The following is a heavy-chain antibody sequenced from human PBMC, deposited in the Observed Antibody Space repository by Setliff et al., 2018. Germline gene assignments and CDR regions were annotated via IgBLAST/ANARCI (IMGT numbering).Heavy chain of an antibody. D-gene: IGHD2-8*01. Sequence: ASVKVSCKASGYTFKDFIISWVRQAPGQGLEWMGWISPHTGRAYYAPELQGRITMTTDTSTGTAYMEMRGLRSDDTAVYYCARLVRYCSTRTCQRASGDEAWGQGTLVTVSS. CDR3: ARLVRYCSTRTCQRASGDEA. CDR2: ISPHTGRA. CDR1: GYTFKDFI. J-gene: IGHJ5*02. V-gene: IGHV1-18*04.